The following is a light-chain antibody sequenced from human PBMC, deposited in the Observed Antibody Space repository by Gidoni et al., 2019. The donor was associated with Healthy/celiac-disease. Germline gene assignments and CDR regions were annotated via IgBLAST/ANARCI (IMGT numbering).Light chain of an antibody. CDR1: SNNVGNQG. Sequence: QAGLTQQPSVSKGLRQTATLTCTGNSNNVGNQGSAWLQQHQCHPPKLLSYRNNNRPSGISERLSASRSGNTASLTITGLQPEDEADYYCSAWDSSLSVWVFGGGTKLTVL. J-gene: IGLJ3*02. V-gene: IGLV10-54*01. CDR3: SAWDSSLSVWV. CDR2: RNN.